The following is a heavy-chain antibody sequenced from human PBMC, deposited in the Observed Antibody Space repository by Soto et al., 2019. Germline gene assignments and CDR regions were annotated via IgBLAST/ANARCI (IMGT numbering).Heavy chain of an antibody. Sequence: GSLRLSCAASGFTFSSYSMNWVRQAPGKGLEWVSSISSSSSYIYYADSVKGRFTISRDNAKNSLYLQMNSLRAEDTAVYYCARDPYPPAYSSGWYYFDYWGQGTLVTVSS. D-gene: IGHD6-19*01. V-gene: IGHV3-21*01. CDR2: ISSSSSYI. CDR3: ARDPYPPAYSSGWYYFDY. J-gene: IGHJ4*02. CDR1: GFTFSSYS.